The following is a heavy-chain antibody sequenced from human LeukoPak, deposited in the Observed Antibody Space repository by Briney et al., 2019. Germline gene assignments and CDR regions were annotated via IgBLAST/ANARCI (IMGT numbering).Heavy chain of an antibody. CDR2: IYHSGST. V-gene: IGHV4-4*02. CDR3: ARVGIRNYYGSGSYLDY. Sequence: SETLSLTCAVSGGSISSSNWWSWVRQPPGKGLEWIGEIYHSGSTNYNPSLKRRVTISVDKSKNQFSLKLTSVTAADTAVYYCARVGIRNYYGSGSYLDYWGQGTLVTVSS. J-gene: IGHJ4*02. CDR1: GGSISSSNW. D-gene: IGHD3-10*01.